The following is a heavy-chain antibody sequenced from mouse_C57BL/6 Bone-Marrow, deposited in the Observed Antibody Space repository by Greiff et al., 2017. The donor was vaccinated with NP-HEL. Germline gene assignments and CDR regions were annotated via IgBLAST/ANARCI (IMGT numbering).Heavy chain of an antibody. J-gene: IGHJ3*01. Sequence: EVKVVESGGGLVQPGGSMKLSCAASGFTFSDAWMDWVRQSPGKGLEWVAEIRNKANNYATYYAESVKGRFTISRDDSKSSVYLQMNSLRAEDTGIYYCTRGYDYEGFAYWGQGTLVTVSA. CDR2: IRNKANNYAT. V-gene: IGHV6-6*01. CDR1: GFTFSDAW. D-gene: IGHD2-4*01. CDR3: TRGYDYEGFAY.